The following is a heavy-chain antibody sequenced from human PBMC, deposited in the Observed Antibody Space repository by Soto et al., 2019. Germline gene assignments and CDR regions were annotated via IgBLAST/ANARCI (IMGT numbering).Heavy chain of an antibody. D-gene: IGHD3-10*01. Sequence: PGGSLRLSCAASGFTFSSYAMSWVRQAPGKGLEWVSGISGSGGTTYYADSVKGRFTISRDNSKSTLYLQMNSLRAEDTAVYYCASHYYGSGTYYLAYYFDYWGQGTLVTVSP. CDR2: ISGSGGTT. CDR1: GFTFSSYA. CDR3: ASHYYGSGTYYLAYYFDY. J-gene: IGHJ4*02. V-gene: IGHV3-23*01.